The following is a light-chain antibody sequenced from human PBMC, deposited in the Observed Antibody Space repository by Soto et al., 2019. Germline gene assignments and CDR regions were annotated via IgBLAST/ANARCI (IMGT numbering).Light chain of an antibody. CDR3: GTWDSSLSAGV. CDR2: ENN. V-gene: IGLV1-51*02. CDR1: SSNIGNNY. J-gene: IGLJ3*02. Sequence: QSVLTQPPSVSAAPGQKVTISCSGSSSNIGNNYVSWYQQLPGTAPKLLIYENNKRPSRIPDRFSGSKSGTSATLGITGLQTGDEADYYGGTWDSSLSAGVFGGGTKLTVL.